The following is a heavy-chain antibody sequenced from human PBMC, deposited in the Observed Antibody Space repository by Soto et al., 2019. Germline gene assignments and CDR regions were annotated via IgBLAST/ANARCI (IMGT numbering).Heavy chain of an antibody. D-gene: IGHD6-6*01. CDR2: IVVGSGNT. CDR3: AADRGGHSSSSYFFSFGI. Sequence: SVMITCKDSGFTFTSSAVQWVRQARGQRLEWIGWIVVGSGNTNYAQKFQERVTITRDMSTSTAYMELSSLRSEDTAVYYCAADRGGHSSSSYFFSFGIYRQVTMVTVS. J-gene: IGHJ3*02. V-gene: IGHV1-58*01. CDR1: GFTFTSSA.